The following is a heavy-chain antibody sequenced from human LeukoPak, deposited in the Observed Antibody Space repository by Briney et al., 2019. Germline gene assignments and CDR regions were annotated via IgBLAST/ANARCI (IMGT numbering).Heavy chain of an antibody. CDR3: AKNAADLATFTLFDS. D-gene: IGHD5-24*01. V-gene: IGHV3-23*01. J-gene: IGHJ4*02. CDR1: GFTFSSYG. CDR2: IGSSGGST. Sequence: PGGSLRLSCAASGFTFSSYGMSWVRQAPGKGLEWVSSIGSSGGSTYYADSVKGRFTISRDNSKNTLSLHMNSLRAEDTAVYYCAKNAADLATFTLFDSWGRGTLLTVSS.